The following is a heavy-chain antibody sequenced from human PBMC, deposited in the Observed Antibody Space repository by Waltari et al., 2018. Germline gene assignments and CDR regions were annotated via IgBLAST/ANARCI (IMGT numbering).Heavy chain of an antibody. J-gene: IGHJ4*02. CDR2: ISWNSGSI. Sequence: EVQLVESGGGLVQPGRSLRLSCAASGFTFDDYAMHWVRQAPWKGLEWVSGISWNSGSIGYADSVKGRFTISRDNAKNSLYLQMNSLRAEDTALYYCAKGLRFLEWLSHWGQGTLVTVSS. CDR3: AKGLRFLEWLSH. CDR1: GFTFDDYA. D-gene: IGHD3-3*01. V-gene: IGHV3-9*01.